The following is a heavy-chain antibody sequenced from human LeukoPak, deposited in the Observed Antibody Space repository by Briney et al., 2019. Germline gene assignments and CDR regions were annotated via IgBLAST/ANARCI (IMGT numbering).Heavy chain of an antibody. D-gene: IGHD6-19*01. CDR2: IRYGGSNK. J-gene: IGHJ4*02. Sequence: GGSLRLSCAASGFTFSNYGMHWVRQAPGKGLEWVASIRYGGSNKYYADSVKGRFTISRDNSKNTLYLQMNSLRAEDTAVYYCARDRSGIAVAGMSYWGQGTLVTVSS. CDR3: ARDRSGIAVAGMSY. V-gene: IGHV3-30*02. CDR1: GFTFSNYG.